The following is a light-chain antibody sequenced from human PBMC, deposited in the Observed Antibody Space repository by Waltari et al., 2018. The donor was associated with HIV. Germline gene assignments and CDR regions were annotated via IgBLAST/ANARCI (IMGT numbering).Light chain of an antibody. Sequence: AIRMTQSPSSFSASTVDRVTITCRASQGISSSLAWYQQKPRKAPKLLIYATSTLQSGVPSRFSGSGSGTDFTLTISYLQSEDFATYFCQQYYSYPFTFGPGTKVDIK. CDR2: ATS. CDR3: QQYYSYPFT. V-gene: IGKV1-8*01. J-gene: IGKJ3*01. CDR1: QGISSS.